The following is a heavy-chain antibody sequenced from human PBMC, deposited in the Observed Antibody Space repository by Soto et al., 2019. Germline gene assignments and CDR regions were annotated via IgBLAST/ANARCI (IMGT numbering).Heavy chain of an antibody. CDR2: ISGSGGST. D-gene: IGHD2-15*01. Sequence: PGGSLRLSCAASGFTFSSYAMSWVRQAPGKGLEWVSAISGSGGSTYYADSVKGRFTISRDNSKNTLYLQMNSLRAEDTAVYYCATRATEHCSGGSCYRDAFDIWGQGTMVTVSS. V-gene: IGHV3-23*01. CDR1: GFTFSSYA. CDR3: ATRATEHCSGGSCYRDAFDI. J-gene: IGHJ3*02.